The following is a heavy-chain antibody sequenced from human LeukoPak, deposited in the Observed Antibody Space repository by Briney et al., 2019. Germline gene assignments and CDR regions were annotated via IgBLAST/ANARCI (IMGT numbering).Heavy chain of an antibody. CDR3: ARDRVRIAAAGTSIAVAGGNYYYYYMDV. J-gene: IGHJ6*03. Sequence: LTLSCAASGFTFSSYAMSWVRQAPGKGLEWIGYIYHSGSTYYNPSLKSRVTISVDRSKNQFSLKLSSVTAADTAVYYCARDRVRIAAAGTSIAVAGGNYYYYYMDVWGKGTTVTVSS. D-gene: IGHD6-13*01. V-gene: IGHV4-30-2*01. CDR1: GFTFSSYA. CDR2: IYHSGST.